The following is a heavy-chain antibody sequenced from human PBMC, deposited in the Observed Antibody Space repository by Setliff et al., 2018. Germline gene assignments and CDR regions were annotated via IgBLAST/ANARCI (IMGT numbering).Heavy chain of an antibody. D-gene: IGHD3-16*01. CDR1: GGSVSPYF. Sequence: PSETLSLTCTVSGGSVSPYFWSWIRQPPGKGLQWIGYIYHNGNTNFNPSLKSRVTMSVDTSKNQFSLNLNSVTAADTAVYYCARDRTAYTYGLDVWGQGTTVTVSS. J-gene: IGHJ6*02. CDR3: ARDRTAYTYGLDV. CDR2: IYHNGNT. V-gene: IGHV4-59*02.